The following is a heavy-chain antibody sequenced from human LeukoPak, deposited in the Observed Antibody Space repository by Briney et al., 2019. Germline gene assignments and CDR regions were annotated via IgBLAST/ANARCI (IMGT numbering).Heavy chain of an antibody. CDR1: GFTFSSYS. CDR3: AREAGVGRYFDL. Sequence: KPGGSLRLSCAASGFTFSSYSMNWVRQAPGKGLEWVSSISSSSSYIYYADSVKGRFTISRDNAKNSLYLQMNSLRAEDTAVYYCAREAGVGRYFDLWGRGTLVTVSS. CDR2: ISSSSSYI. D-gene: IGHD6-19*01. V-gene: IGHV3-21*01. J-gene: IGHJ2*01.